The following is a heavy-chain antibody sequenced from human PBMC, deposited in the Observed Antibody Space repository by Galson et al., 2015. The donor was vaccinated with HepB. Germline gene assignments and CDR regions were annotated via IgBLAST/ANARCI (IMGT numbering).Heavy chain of an antibody. V-gene: IGHV3-30-3*01. CDR2: ISYDGSNK. Sequence: SLRLSCAASGFTFSSYAMHWVRQAPGKGLEWVAVISYDGSNKYYADSVKGRFTISRDNSKNTLYLQMNSLRAEDTAVYYCARDFWAVAGTDYYYGMDVWGQGTTVTVSS. J-gene: IGHJ6*02. CDR3: ARDFWAVAGTDYYYGMDV. CDR1: GFTFSSYA. D-gene: IGHD6-19*01.